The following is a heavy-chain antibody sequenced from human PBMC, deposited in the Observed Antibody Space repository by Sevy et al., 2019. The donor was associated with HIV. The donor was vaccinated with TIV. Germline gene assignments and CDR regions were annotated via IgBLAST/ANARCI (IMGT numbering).Heavy chain of an antibody. Sequence: GGSLRLSCAASGFTFSGYWMSWVRQVPGKGLQWVANINQDGSKNEFVDSVKGRFTISRDNPKNSVYLQMNSLRAEATAVYYCAREGAGGFDYWGQGTLVTVSS. CDR3: AREGAGGFDY. CDR2: INQDGSKN. CDR1: GFTFSGYW. J-gene: IGHJ4*02. V-gene: IGHV3-7*01. D-gene: IGHD2-15*01.